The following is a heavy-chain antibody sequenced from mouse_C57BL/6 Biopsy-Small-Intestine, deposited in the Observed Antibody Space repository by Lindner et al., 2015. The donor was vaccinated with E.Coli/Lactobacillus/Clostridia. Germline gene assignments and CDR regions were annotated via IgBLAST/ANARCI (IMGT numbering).Heavy chain of an antibody. D-gene: IGHD5-1*01. CDR3: ARDALEYSYYFDY. CDR2: INTNTGNP. J-gene: IGHJ2*01. CDR1: GYTFTTYA. V-gene: IGHV9-3*02. Sequence: VKVSCKASGYTFTTYAMNWVRQAPGQGLEWMGWINTNTGNPTYAQGFTGRFVFSLDTSVSTAYLQISSLKAEDTAVYFCARDALEYSYYFDYWGQGTLVTVSS.